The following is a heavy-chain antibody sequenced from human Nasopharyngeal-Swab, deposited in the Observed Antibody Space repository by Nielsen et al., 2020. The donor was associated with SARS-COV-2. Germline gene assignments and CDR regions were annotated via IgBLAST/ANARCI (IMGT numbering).Heavy chain of an antibody. D-gene: IGHD1-26*01. Sequence: GASLQISCAASGFTFSSYEMNWVRQAPGKGLEWVSYISSSGSTIYYADSVKGRFTISRDNAKNSLYLQMNSLRAEDTAVYYCARASLSGSSTGRRAFDIWGQGTMVTVSS. CDR1: GFTFSSYE. J-gene: IGHJ3*02. V-gene: IGHV3-48*03. CDR2: ISSSGSTI. CDR3: ARASLSGSSTGRRAFDI.